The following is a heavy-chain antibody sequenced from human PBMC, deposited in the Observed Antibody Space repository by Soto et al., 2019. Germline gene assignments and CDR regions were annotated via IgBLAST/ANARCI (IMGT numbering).Heavy chain of an antibody. J-gene: IGHJ5*02. Sequence: SETLSLTCAVYGGSFSGYYWSWIRQPPGKGLEWIGEINHSGSTNYNPSLKSRVTISVDTSKNQFSLKLSSVTAADTAVYYCARGRVVVVAATSGNWFDPWGQGTLVTVSS. D-gene: IGHD2-15*01. CDR1: GGSFSGYY. CDR3: ARGRVVVVAATSGNWFDP. V-gene: IGHV4-34*01. CDR2: INHSGST.